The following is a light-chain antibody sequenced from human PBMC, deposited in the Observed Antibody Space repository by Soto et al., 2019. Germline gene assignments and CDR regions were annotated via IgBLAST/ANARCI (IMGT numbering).Light chain of an antibody. V-gene: IGKV3-20*01. CDR3: QQYGSSPLIS. Sequence: EIVLTQSPGTLSLSPGERGTLSCRASQTVSITYLTWYQQKPGQAPRLLIFGASKRATGIPDRFSGSGSGRDFTLTISGLEPEDFAVYYCQQYGSSPLISFGQGTRLEIK. CDR2: GAS. CDR1: QTVSITY. J-gene: IGKJ5*01.